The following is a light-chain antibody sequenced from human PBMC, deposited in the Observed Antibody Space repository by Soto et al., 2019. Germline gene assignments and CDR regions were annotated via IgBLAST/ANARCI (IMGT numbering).Light chain of an antibody. CDR1: QTVSSN. CDR2: GAS. V-gene: IGKV3-15*01. CDR3: QQYNDWPPFT. Sequence: EIVMTQSPATLSVSPGERATLSCRASQTVSSNLAWYQQKPGQAPRLLIYGASTRAPGIPARFSGSGSGTEFTLTISSLQSEDFAVYHCQQYNDWPPFTIGPGTRVDIK. J-gene: IGKJ3*01.